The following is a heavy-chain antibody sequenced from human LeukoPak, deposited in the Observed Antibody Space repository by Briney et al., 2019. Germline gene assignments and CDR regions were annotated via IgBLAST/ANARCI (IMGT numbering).Heavy chain of an antibody. CDR1: GFTFSSYG. CDR2: ISGSGDST. Sequence: GGSLRLSCAASGFTFSSYGMSWVRQAPGKGLEWDSAISGSGDSTYYADSVKGRFTISRDNSKNTLYLQVNSLRAEDTAVYYCAKIYCSSTSCSRWYFDLWGRGTLVTVSS. V-gene: IGHV3-23*01. CDR3: AKIYCSSTSCSRWYFDL. J-gene: IGHJ2*01. D-gene: IGHD2-2*01.